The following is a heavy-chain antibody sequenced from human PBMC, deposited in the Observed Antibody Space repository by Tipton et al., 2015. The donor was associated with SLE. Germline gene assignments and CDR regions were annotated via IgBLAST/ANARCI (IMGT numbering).Heavy chain of an antibody. CDR2: IKQDGSEK. CDR1: GFTFSSYW. J-gene: IGHJ4*02. CDR3: ARARGITIFWSLDY. V-gene: IGHV3-7*04. Sequence: SLRLSCAASGFTFSSYWMSWVRQAPGKGLEWVANIKQDGSEKYYVDSVKCRFTISRDNAKNSLYLQMNSLRAEDTAVYYCARARGITIFWSLDYWGQGTLVTVSS. D-gene: IGHD3-9*01.